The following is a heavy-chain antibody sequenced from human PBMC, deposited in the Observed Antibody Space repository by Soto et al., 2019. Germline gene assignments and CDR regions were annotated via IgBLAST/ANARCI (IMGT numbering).Heavy chain of an antibody. D-gene: IGHD3-3*01. CDR3: ARGAARQTSKYYDFWSGYRNWFDP. V-gene: IGHV1-8*01. CDR2: MNPNSGNT. J-gene: IGHJ5*02. Sequence: ASVKVSCKASGYTFTSYDINWVRQATVQGLEWMGWMNPNSGNTGYAQKFQGRVTMTRNTSISTAYMELSSLRSEDTAVYYCARGAARQTSKYYDFWSGYRNWFDPWVQGTLVTVSS. CDR1: GYTFTSYD.